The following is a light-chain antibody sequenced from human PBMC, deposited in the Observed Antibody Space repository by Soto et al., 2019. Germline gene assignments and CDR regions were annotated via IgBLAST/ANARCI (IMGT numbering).Light chain of an antibody. CDR2: AAS. CDR3: QQSYRAVT. V-gene: IGKV1-39*01. Sequence: DIQMTQATSSLSASVGYRISITCRASQSVSSYLNWYQQKPGKAPRLLIYAASHLQTGVPSRFRGTGSATHFTLTISSLQPEDFATYYCQQSYRAVTFGQGTRLEIK. CDR1: QSVSSY. J-gene: IGKJ5*01.